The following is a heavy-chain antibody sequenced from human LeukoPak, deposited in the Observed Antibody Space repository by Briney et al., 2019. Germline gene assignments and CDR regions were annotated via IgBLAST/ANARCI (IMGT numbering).Heavy chain of an antibody. D-gene: IGHD4-17*01. J-gene: IGHJ3*02. CDR3: ARAHDYGNVFDI. Sequence: SETLSLTCAAYVGSFSGYYWSWIRQPPGKGLEWIGEINHSGSTNYNPSLKSRVTISVDTSKNQFSLKLTSVTAADTAVYYCARAHDYGNVFDIWGQGTMVTVSS. V-gene: IGHV4-34*01. CDR1: VGSFSGYY. CDR2: INHSGST.